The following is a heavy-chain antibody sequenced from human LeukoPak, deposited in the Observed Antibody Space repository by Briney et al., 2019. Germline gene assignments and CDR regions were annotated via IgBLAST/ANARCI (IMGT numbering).Heavy chain of an antibody. CDR1: GGSISSSNW. J-gene: IGHJ4*02. Sequence: SGTLSLTCAVSGGSISSSNWWSWVRQPPGKGLEWIGEIYHSGSTNYNPSLKSRVTMSVDTSKNQFSLKLSSVTAADTAVYYCARVNIAARWYFDYWGQGTLVTVSS. D-gene: IGHD6-6*01. CDR2: IYHSGST. CDR3: ARVNIAARWYFDY. V-gene: IGHV4-4*02.